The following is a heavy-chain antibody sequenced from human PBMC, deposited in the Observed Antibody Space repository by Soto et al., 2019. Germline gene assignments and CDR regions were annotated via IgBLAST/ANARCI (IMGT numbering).Heavy chain of an antibody. Sequence: SETLSLTCTVSGGSISSYYWSWIRQPPGKGLEWIGYIYYSGSTNYNPSLKSRVTISVDTSKNQFSLKLSSVTAADTAVYYCARDIMGTNWFDPWGQGTLVTVS. CDR3: ARDIMGTNWFDP. CDR2: IYYSGST. J-gene: IGHJ5*02. V-gene: IGHV4-59*01. D-gene: IGHD3-16*01. CDR1: GGSISSYY.